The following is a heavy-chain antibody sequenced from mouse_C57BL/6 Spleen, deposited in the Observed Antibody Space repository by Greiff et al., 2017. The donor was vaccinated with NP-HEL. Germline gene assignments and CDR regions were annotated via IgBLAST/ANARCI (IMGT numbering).Heavy chain of an antibody. Sequence: VQLQQPGAELVMPGASVKLSCKASGYTFTSYWMHWVKQRPGQGLEWIGEIDPSDSYTNYNQKVKGKSTLTVDKSSSTAYMQLSSLTSEDSAVYYCARCGTTVVAGDYYAMDYWGQGTSVTVSS. CDR1: GYTFTSYW. CDR2: IDPSDSYT. V-gene: IGHV1-69*01. J-gene: IGHJ4*01. D-gene: IGHD1-1*01. CDR3: ARCGTTVVAGDYYAMDY.